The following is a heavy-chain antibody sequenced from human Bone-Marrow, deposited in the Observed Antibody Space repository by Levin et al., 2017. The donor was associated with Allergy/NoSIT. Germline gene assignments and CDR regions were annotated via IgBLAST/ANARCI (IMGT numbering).Heavy chain of an antibody. D-gene: IGHD3-16*01. CDR2: INPDNGGS. CDR1: GYTFDMYY. J-gene: IGHJ3*02. Sequence: ASVKVSCKSSGYTFDMYYIHWVRQAPGERPEWMGRINPDNGGSTSAEKFQGRVTMTTDTATTTAYLEVRGLRPDDTAVYFCTRDLTGYEGFDIWGQGTMVIVSS. CDR3: TRDLTGYEGFDI. V-gene: IGHV1-2*06.